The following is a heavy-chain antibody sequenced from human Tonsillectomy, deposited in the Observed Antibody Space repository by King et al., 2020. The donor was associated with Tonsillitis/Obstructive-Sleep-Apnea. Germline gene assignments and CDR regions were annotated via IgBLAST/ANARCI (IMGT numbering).Heavy chain of an antibody. CDR2: IYPGDSDT. J-gene: IGHJ6*03. D-gene: IGHD5-18*01. V-gene: IGHV5-51*01. Sequence: VQLVESGAEVKKPGESLKISCKGSGYSFTSYWIGWVRQMPGKGLEWMGIIYPGDSDTRYSPSFQGQVTISADKSISTAYLQWSSLKASDTAMYYCAGLGPLDTAIFYYYYMDVWGKGTTVTVSS. CDR1: GYSFTSYW. CDR3: AGLGPLDTAIFYYYYMDV.